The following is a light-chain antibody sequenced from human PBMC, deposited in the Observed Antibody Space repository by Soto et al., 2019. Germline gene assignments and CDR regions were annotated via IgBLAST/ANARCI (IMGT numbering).Light chain of an antibody. CDR2: GTS. J-gene: IGKJ4*01. CDR3: QQRNKWPPVT. CDR1: QSVPRSY. Sequence: EIVLTQSPGTLSLSPVERATLSCMASQSVPRSYLAWYQQKPGQAPRLLIYGTSSRATGIPDRFSGSGSGTDFTLTISRLEPEDFAVYYCQQRNKWPPVTFGGGTKVDIK. V-gene: IGKV3D-20*02.